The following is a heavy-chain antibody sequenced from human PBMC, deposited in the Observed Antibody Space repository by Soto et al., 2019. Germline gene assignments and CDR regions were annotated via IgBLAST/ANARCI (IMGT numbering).Heavy chain of an antibody. CDR1: GFTFSTFG. CDR3: ARDRPNIAAQTKYGMDV. J-gene: IGHJ6*02. V-gene: IGHV3-21*01. CDR2: IRSSSNYI. Sequence: GVSLRLSCAASGFTFSTFGMNWVRQAPGKGLEWVASIRSSSNYIYYGDSVRGRFTISRDNANNSLYLQMDGLRAEDTAVYYCARDRPNIAAQTKYGMDVWGQGTTVTVSS. D-gene: IGHD6-13*01.